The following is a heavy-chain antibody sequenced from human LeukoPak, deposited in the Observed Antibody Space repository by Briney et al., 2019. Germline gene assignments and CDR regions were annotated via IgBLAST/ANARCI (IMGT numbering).Heavy chain of an antibody. D-gene: IGHD3-10*01. CDR2: IYYSGST. Sequence: SETLSVTCTVSGGSISSYYWSWIRQPPGKGLEWIGYIYYSGSTNYNPSLKSRVTISVDTSKNQFSLKLSSVTAADTAVYYCARLAVRGVMSWGQGTLVTVSS. CDR1: GGSISSYY. V-gene: IGHV4-59*08. J-gene: IGHJ4*02. CDR3: ARLAVRGVMS.